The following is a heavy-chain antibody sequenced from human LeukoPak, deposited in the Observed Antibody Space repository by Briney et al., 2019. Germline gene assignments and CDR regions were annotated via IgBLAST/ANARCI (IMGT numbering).Heavy chain of an antibody. Sequence: SETLSLTCTVSGGSISSYYWSWIRQPPGKGLEWIGYIYYSGSTNYNPSLKSRDTISVDTSKNQFSLKLSSVTAADTAVYYCARAGVARPVDYWGQGTLVTVSS. V-gene: IGHV4-59*01. D-gene: IGHD6-6*01. CDR1: GGSISSYY. CDR2: IYYSGST. CDR3: ARAGVARPVDY. J-gene: IGHJ4*02.